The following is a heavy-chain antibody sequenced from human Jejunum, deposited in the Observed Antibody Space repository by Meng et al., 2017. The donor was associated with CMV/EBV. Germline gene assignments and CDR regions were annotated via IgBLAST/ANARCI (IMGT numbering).Heavy chain of an antibody. CDR2: IAPSTGAT. Sequence: GYTFTHYYLHWVRQAPGQGLEWMGCIAPSTGATNYAQKFQVRVTMTRDTSITTSYMELSSLTSDDTAVYFCARVRSRYNWNDDAFWGQGTLVTVSS. V-gene: IGHV1-2*02. D-gene: IGHD1-20*01. CDR3: ARVRSRYNWNDDAF. CDR1: GYTFTHYY. J-gene: IGHJ4*02.